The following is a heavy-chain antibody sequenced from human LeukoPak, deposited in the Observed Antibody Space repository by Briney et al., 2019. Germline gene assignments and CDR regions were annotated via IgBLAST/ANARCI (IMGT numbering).Heavy chain of an antibody. Sequence: SETLSLTCAVYGGSFSGYYWSWIRQPPGKGLEWIGEINHSGSTNYNPSLKSRVTISVDTSKNQFSLKLGSVTAADTAVYYCATRYSSSWYYFDYWGQGTLVTVSS. V-gene: IGHV4-34*01. CDR1: GGSFSGYY. J-gene: IGHJ4*02. CDR2: INHSGST. CDR3: ATRYSSSWYYFDY. D-gene: IGHD6-13*01.